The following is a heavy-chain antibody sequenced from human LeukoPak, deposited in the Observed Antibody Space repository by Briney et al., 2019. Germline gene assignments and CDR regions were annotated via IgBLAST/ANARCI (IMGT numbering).Heavy chain of an antibody. CDR3: ARVNINNWHSCDY. Sequence: SETLSLTCAVFGGSFSDYYWSWIRQPPGKGLEWIGEINHSGSTNYNPSLKSRVSISVDTSKNQFSLKLHSVTAADTAVYYCARVNINNWHSCDYWGQGTLVTVSS. J-gene: IGHJ4*02. CDR2: INHSGST. V-gene: IGHV4-34*01. CDR1: GGSFSDYY. D-gene: IGHD1-1*01.